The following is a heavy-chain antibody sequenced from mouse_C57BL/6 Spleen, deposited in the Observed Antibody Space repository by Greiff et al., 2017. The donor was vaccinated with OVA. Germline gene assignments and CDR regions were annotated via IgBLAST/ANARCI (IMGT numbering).Heavy chain of an antibody. V-gene: IGHV14-1*01. CDR2: IDPEDGDT. CDR1: GFNIKDYY. D-gene: IGHD2-3*01. CDR3: TYGYYLGYAMDY. Sequence: EVKLQQSGAELVRPGASVKLSCTASGFNIKDYYMHWVKQRPEQGLEWIGRIDPEDGDTEYAPKFQGKATMTADTSSNTAYLQLSSLTSEDTAVYYCTYGYYLGYAMDYWGQGTSVTVSS. J-gene: IGHJ4*01.